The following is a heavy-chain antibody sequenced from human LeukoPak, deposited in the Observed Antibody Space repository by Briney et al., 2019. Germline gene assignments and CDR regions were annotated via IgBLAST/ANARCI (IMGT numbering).Heavy chain of an antibody. D-gene: IGHD3-10*01. V-gene: IGHV4-4*02. CDR1: GGSISSSNW. CDR2: IYHRGSA. CDR3: ARGGTYYTSGSYLGY. Sequence: PSGTLSLTCAVSGGSISSSNWWSWVRQPPGKGLEWIGYIYHRGSATYNPSLKSRVAISLDTSKNQFSLKLSSVTAADTAVYYCARGGTYYTSGSYLGYWGQGTLVTVSS. J-gene: IGHJ4*02.